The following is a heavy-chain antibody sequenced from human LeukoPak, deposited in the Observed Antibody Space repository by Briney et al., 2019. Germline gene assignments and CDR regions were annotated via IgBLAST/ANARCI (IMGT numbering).Heavy chain of an antibody. CDR3: ATVNPYDSSGYLPES. D-gene: IGHD3-22*01. J-gene: IGHJ4*02. V-gene: IGHV1-24*01. Sequence: WASVKVSCKVSGYTLTELSMHWVRQAPGKGLEWMVGFDPEDGETIYAQKFQGRVTMTEDTSTDTAYMELSSLRSEDTAVYYCATVNPYDSSGYLPESWGQGTLVTVSS. CDR2: FDPEDGET. CDR1: GYTLTELS.